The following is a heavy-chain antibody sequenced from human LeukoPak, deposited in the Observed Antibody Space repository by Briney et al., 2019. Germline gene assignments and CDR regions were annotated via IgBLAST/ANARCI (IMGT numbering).Heavy chain of an antibody. Sequence: GASVKVSCKASGGTFSSYVISWVRQAPGQGLEWMGGIIPIFGTTNYAQKFQDRVTITADKSTSTAYMELSSLRSEDTAVYYCARVVGLTGYSSSWYSGYYYYMDVWGKGTTVTVSS. CDR2: IIPIFGTT. V-gene: IGHV1-69*06. CDR1: GGTFSSYV. CDR3: ARVVGLTGYSSSWYSGYYYYMDV. J-gene: IGHJ6*03. D-gene: IGHD6-13*01.